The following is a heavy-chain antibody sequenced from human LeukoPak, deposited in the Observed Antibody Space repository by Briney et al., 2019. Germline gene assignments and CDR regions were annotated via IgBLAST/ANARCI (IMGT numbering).Heavy chain of an antibody. CDR1: AYTFTSYA. Sequence: ASVKVSCKASAYTFTSYAISWVRQAPGQGLEWMGWISASNGNTNYARKLHGRVTMTTDTSTNTVYMELRSLRFDDTAVYYCARDLAGVVGVTAWFDPWGQGTLVTVSS. CDR2: ISASNGNT. CDR3: ARDLAGVVGVTAWFDP. J-gene: IGHJ5*02. D-gene: IGHD1-26*01. V-gene: IGHV1-18*01.